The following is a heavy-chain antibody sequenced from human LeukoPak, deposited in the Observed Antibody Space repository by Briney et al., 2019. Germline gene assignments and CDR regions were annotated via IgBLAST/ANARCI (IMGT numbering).Heavy chain of an antibody. CDR3: ARDAGGLGDCGY. D-gene: IGHD2-21*02. J-gene: IGHJ4*02. V-gene: IGHV1-18*01. CDR2: ISAYNGNT. CDR1: GGTFSSYG. Sequence: GSSVKVSCKASGGTFSSYGISWVRQAPGQGLEWMGWISAYNGNTNYAQKLQGRVTMTTDTSTSTAYMELRSLRSDDTAVYYCARDAGGLGDCGYWGQGTLVTVSS.